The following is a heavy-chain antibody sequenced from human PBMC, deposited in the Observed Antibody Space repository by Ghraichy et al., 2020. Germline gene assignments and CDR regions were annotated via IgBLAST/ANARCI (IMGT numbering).Heavy chain of an antibody. D-gene: IGHD3-22*01. V-gene: IGHV4-39*01. CDR2: IFYSGST. J-gene: IGHJ5*02. CDR3: ARRPGSSGSISWFDH. CDR1: GGSITSTNYY. Sequence: SETLSLTCNVSGGSITSTNYYWAWIRQPPGKGLEWIGAIFYSGSTYYNPSLKSRVTISVDTSKNQFSLKLGSVTAADTAVYYCARRPGSSGSISWFDHWGQGTLVTVSS.